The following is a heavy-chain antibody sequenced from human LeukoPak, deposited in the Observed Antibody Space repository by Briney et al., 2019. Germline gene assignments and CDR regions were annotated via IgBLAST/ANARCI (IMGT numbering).Heavy chain of an antibody. Sequence: SETLSLTCTVSGGSISSYYWSWIRQPAGKGLEWIRRIYTSGSTNYNPSLKSRVTMSVDTSKNQFSLKLSSVTAADTAVYYCARAGVEYYDFWSGRYGMDVWGQGTTVTVSS. CDR2: IYTSGST. CDR3: ARAGVEYYDFWSGRYGMDV. D-gene: IGHD3-3*01. CDR1: GGSISSYY. J-gene: IGHJ6*02. V-gene: IGHV4-4*07.